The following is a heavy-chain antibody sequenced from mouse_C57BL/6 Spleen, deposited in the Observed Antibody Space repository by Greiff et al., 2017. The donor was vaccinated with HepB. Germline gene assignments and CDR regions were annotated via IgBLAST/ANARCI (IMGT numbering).Heavy chain of an antibody. CDR2: IWSGGST. Sequence: VQLQQSGPGLVQPSQRLSITCTVSGFSLTSYGVHWVRQPPGKGLEWLGVIWSGGSTDYNAAFISRLSISKDNSKSQVFFKMNSLQADDTAIYYCAKNWGSSYRYFDVWGTGTTVTVSS. J-gene: IGHJ1*03. V-gene: IGHV2-4*01. CDR1: GFSLTSYG. CDR3: AKNWGSSYRYFDV. D-gene: IGHD1-1*01.